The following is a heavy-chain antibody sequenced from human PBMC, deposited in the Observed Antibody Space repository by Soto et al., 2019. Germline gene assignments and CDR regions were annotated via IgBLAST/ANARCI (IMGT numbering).Heavy chain of an antibody. J-gene: IGHJ4*02. CDR1: GFTVSNNH. D-gene: IGHD3-16*01. CDR2: VHGGGST. Sequence: VQLVESGGGLIQPGGSLRLSCAASGFTVSNNHMTWVRQAAGKGLELVSFVHGGGSTSYADSVKGRFTISRDNSKNTLYLQLDIRRAENTAIYYCAGRLTTASILDYCGRGTLGTVSS. V-gene: IGHV3-53*01. CDR3: AGRLTTASILDY.